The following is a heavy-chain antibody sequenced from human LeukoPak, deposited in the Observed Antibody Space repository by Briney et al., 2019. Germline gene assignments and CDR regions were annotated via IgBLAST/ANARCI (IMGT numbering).Heavy chain of an antibody. J-gene: IGHJ4*02. CDR2: ISSSSSYI. Sequence: PGGSLRLSCAASGFTFSSYSMNWVRQAPGKGLEWVSSISSSSSYIYYADSVKGRFTISRDNAKNSLYLQMNSLRAEDTAVYYCARGDRSGNYYGSGSRWGQGTLVTVSS. CDR3: ARGDRSGNYYGSGSR. D-gene: IGHD3-10*01. V-gene: IGHV3-21*01. CDR1: GFTFSSYS.